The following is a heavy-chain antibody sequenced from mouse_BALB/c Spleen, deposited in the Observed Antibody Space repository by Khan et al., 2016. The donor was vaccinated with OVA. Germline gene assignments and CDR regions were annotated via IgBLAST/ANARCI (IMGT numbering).Heavy chain of an antibody. Sequence: DLVKPGASVKLSCKASGYTFTSYWINWIKQRPGQGLEWIGRIAPGSGSTYYNEMFKGKATLTVDTSYSTAYIQLSSLSSEDSAVYFCARENYYGSTCYAMDYWGQGTSVTVSS. CDR1: GYTFTSYW. CDR2: IAPGSGST. V-gene: IGHV1S41*01. J-gene: IGHJ4*01. D-gene: IGHD1-1*01. CDR3: ARENYYGSTCYAMDY.